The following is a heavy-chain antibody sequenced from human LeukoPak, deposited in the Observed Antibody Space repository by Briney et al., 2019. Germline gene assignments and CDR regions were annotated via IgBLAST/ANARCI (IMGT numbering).Heavy chain of an antibody. Sequence: ASVKVSCKASGYTFTSYYIHWVRQAPGQGLEWMGIINPSGGSTTYAQKFQGRVTMTRDTSTSTVYTELSSLRSEDTAVYYCATGGSLAVAPHQCYFDYWGQGTLVTVSS. CDR3: ATGGSLAVAPHQCYFDY. D-gene: IGHD6-19*01. V-gene: IGHV1-46*01. J-gene: IGHJ4*02. CDR2: INPSGGST. CDR1: GYTFTSYY.